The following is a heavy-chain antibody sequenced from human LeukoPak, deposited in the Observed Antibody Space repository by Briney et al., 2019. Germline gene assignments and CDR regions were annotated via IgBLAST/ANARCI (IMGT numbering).Heavy chain of an antibody. Sequence: SETLSLTCTVSGGSISSYYWSWIRQPPGKGLEWIGYIYYSGSTNYNPSLKSRVTISVDTSKNQFSLKLSSVTAADTAVYYWARVIAGSYCGGDCLDYWGQGTLVTVSS. D-gene: IGHD2-21*01. CDR2: IYYSGST. J-gene: IGHJ4*02. CDR3: ARVIAGSYCGGDCLDY. V-gene: IGHV4-59*01. CDR1: GGSISSYY.